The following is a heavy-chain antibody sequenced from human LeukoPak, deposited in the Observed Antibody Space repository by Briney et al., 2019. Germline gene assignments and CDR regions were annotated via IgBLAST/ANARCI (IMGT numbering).Heavy chain of an antibody. CDR1: GFTFSSYG. D-gene: IGHD2-8*01. CDR2: ISYDGSNK. CDR3: AKANGHEDY. V-gene: IGHV3-30*18. Sequence: PGGSLRLSCAASGFTFSSYGMHWVRQAPGKGLEWVAVISYDGSNKYYADSVKGRFTISRDNSKNTLYLQMNSLRAEDTAVYYCAKANGHEDYWGREPWSPSPQ. J-gene: IGHJ4*02.